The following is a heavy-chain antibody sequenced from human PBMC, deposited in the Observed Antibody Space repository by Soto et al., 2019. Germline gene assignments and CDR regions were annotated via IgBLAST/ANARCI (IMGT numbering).Heavy chain of an antibody. CDR1: GFSLSTSGVG. CDR3: AHMTLPTLTPGYYFDY. J-gene: IGHJ4*02. Sequence: SGPTLVNPTQTLTLTCTFSGFSLSTSGVGVGWIRQPPGKALEWLVLIYWDDDKRFSPSLKSRLTITKDTSKNQVVLSMTNMDPVDTATYFCAHMTLPTLTPGYYFDYWGQGTLVTVSS. CDR2: IYWDDDK. D-gene: IGHD4-17*01. V-gene: IGHV2-5*02.